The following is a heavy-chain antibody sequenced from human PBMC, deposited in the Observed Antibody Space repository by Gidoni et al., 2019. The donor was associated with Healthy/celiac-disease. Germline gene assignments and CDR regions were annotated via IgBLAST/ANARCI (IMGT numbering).Heavy chain of an antibody. CDR2: ISAYNGNT. V-gene: IGHV1-18*01. D-gene: IGHD2-15*01. Sequence: QVQLVQSGAEVKKPGASVKVSCKASGYTFTSYGISWVRQAPGQGLEWMGWISAYNGNTNYAQKLQGRVTMTTDTSTSTAYMELRSLRSDDTAVYYCATNDLGYCSGGSCYSGYWGQGTLVTVSS. CDR1: GYTFTSYG. CDR3: ATNDLGYCSGGSCYSGY. J-gene: IGHJ4*02.